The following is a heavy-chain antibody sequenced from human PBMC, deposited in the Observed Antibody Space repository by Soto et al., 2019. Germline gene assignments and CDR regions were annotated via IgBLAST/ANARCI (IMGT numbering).Heavy chain of an antibody. J-gene: IGHJ5*01. CDR2: IYNSASS. CDR3: ARGSQRTRFDS. CDR1: GGSTSSGGYY. V-gene: IGHV4-31*03. Sequence: QVQLRESGPGLVKPSQTLFLTCTVSGGSTSSGGYYWNWIRQHPGKGLEWIGYIYNSASSYYNPSLKSRGTICIDTAKNQFSLKLSSVTAADTAVYYWARGSQRTRFDSWGQGTQVTVSS.